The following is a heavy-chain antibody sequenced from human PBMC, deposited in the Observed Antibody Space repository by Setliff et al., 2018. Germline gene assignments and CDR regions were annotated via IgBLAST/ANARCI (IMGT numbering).Heavy chain of an antibody. V-gene: IGHV3-73*01. CDR1: GFTFSGYY. CDR3: AITMTTGVDFFDY. CDR2: IRSKADSYAT. Sequence: PGGSLRLSCAASGFTFSGYYMQWVRQASGRGLEWVGRIRSKADSYATAYAASVKARFTISRDDSKYTAYLQVNSLKTEDTAVYYCAITMTTGVDFFDYWGQGTLVTVSS. D-gene: IGHD4-17*01. J-gene: IGHJ4*02.